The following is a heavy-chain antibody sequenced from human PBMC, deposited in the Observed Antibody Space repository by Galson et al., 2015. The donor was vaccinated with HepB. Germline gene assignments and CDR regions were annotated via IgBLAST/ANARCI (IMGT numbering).Heavy chain of an antibody. CDR3: ARDTCSSDACYNGVPKFDP. CDR2: ISMSSSYI. V-gene: IGHV3-21*06. CDR1: GFIFSGSA. Sequence: SLRLSCAASGFIFSGSAMHWVRQAPGKGLEWVSSISMSSSYIYYADSVKGRFTISRDNAKNSLYLRMNSLRPEDTGVYYCARDTCSSDACYNGVPKFDPRGKGTLVTVSS. J-gene: IGHJ5*02. D-gene: IGHD2-2*02.